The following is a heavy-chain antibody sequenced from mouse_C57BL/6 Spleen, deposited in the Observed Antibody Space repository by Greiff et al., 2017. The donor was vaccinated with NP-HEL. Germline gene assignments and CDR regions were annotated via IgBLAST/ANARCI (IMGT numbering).Heavy chain of an antibody. J-gene: IGHJ3*01. V-gene: IGHV1-69*01. CDR3: ARLDKYDEDRFAY. Sequence: QVQLQQPGAELVMPGASVKLSCKASGYTFTSYWMHWVKQRPGQGLEWIGEIDPSDSYTNYNQKFKGKSTLTVDKSSSTAYMQLSSLTSEDSAVYYCARLDKYDEDRFAYWGQGTLVTVSA. D-gene: IGHD2-14*01. CDR2: IDPSDSYT. CDR1: GYTFTSYW.